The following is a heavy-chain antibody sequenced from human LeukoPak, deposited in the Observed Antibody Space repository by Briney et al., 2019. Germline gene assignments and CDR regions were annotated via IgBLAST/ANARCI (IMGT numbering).Heavy chain of an antibody. V-gene: IGHV4-30-2*01. Sequence: SQTRSLTCAVSGGSISSGGYSWSWIRQPPGKGLEWIGYIYHSGSTYYNPSLKSRVTISVDTSKNQFSLKLSSVTAADTAVYYCARGGGSGPDYWGQGTLVTVSS. CDR2: IYHSGST. CDR3: ARGGGSGPDY. J-gene: IGHJ4*02. D-gene: IGHD2-15*01. CDR1: GGSISSGGYS.